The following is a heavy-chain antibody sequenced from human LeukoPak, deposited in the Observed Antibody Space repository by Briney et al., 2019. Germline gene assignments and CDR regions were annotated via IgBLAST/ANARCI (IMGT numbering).Heavy chain of an antibody. D-gene: IGHD3-22*01. CDR3: AGFFYDNSGDAFDL. V-gene: IGHV1-69*01. Sequence: SVKVSCKASGGSFTFTSHAISWVRQAPGQGLEWMGGLIPIYGSANYAQKFQGRVTITSDESTRTVYMELSSLRPKDSAVYYCAGFFYDNSGDAFDLWGQGTMVTVSS. CDR1: GGSFTFTSHA. J-gene: IGHJ3*01. CDR2: LIPIYGSA.